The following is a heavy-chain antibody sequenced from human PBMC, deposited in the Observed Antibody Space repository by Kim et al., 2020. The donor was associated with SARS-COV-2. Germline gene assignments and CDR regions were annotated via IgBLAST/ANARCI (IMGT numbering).Heavy chain of an antibody. D-gene: IGHD2-15*01. V-gene: IGHV3-74*01. Sequence: YADSVKGRFTISRDNSKYTLYLQMNSLGAEDSALYYCARVMAGISVAPGYWGQGTLVTVSS. CDR3: ARVMAGISVAPGY. J-gene: IGHJ4*02.